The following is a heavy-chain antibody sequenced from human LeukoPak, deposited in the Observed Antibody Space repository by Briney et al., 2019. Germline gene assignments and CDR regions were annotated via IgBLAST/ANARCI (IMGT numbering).Heavy chain of an antibody. Sequence: QPGGSLRLSCAASGFTFSSYSMNWVRQAPGKGLEWVSYISSSSSTIYYADSVKGRFTISRDNAKNSLYLQMNSLRAEDTAVYYCARGPLRRAPSNYYYGMDVWGQGTTVTVSS. D-gene: IGHD5-12*01. CDR3: ARGPLRRAPSNYYYGMDV. CDR1: GFTFSSYS. CDR2: ISSSSSTI. V-gene: IGHV3-48*04. J-gene: IGHJ6*02.